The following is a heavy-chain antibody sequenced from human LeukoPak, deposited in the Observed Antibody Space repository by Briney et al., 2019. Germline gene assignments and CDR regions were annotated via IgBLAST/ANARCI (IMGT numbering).Heavy chain of an antibody. CDR2: IAGSSGTT. V-gene: IGHV3-23*01. CDR1: GLTFGNYA. CDR3: AKGNSSGWSGRLTAS. D-gene: IGHD6-19*01. Sequence: PGGSLRLSCVASGLTFGNYAMTWVRQAPGKGQEWVSAIAGSSGTTYYADSVRGRFTISRDNSKNTLYLHMNSLRAEDTAVYFCAKGNSSGWSGRLTASWGQGTLVGVSS. J-gene: IGHJ5*02.